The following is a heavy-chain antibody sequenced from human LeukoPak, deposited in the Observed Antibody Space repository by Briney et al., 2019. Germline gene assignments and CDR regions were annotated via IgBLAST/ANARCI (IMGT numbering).Heavy chain of an antibody. Sequence: PSETLSLTCTVSGVSFSSYYWSWIRQPPGKGLEWIGYIYYSGSTNYNPSLKSRVTISVDTSKNQFSLKLSSVTAADTAVYYCARLATPATYYYDSSGTTDAFDIWGQGTMVTVSS. CDR1: GVSFSSYY. V-gene: IGHV4-59*08. CDR3: ARLATPATYYYDSSGTTDAFDI. D-gene: IGHD3-22*01. CDR2: IYYSGST. J-gene: IGHJ3*02.